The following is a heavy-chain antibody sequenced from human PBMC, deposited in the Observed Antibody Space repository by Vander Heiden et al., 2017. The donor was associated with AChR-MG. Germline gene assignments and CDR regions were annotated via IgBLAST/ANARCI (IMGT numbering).Heavy chain of an antibody. CDR2: IIPIFGTA. CDR3: ARDRTYCSGGSCYSSAFDI. CDR1: EVPLSRHT. D-gene: IGHD2-15*01. J-gene: IGHJ3*02. Sequence: QVQLVQSGAEVKKPGSSVTVPCKASEVPLSRHTIGWVRQAPGQGLEWMGGIIPIFGTANYAQKFQGRVTITADESTSTAYMELSSLGSEDTAVYYCARDRTYCSGGSCYSSAFDIWGQGTMVTVSS. V-gene: IGHV1-69*01.